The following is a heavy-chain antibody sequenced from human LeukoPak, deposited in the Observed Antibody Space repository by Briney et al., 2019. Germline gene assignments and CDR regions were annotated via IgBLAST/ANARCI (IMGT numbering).Heavy chain of an antibody. Sequence: GGSLGLSCVASGFTLSSYWMSWVRQAPGKGLEWVANIKRDGSEKYYVDSVKGRFTISRDNAKNSLYLQMNSLRAEDTAIYFCARVPTHTNWFDPWGQGTLVTVSS. CDR1: GFTLSSYW. CDR2: IKRDGSEK. V-gene: IGHV3-7*05. CDR3: ARVPTHTNWFDP. J-gene: IGHJ5*02.